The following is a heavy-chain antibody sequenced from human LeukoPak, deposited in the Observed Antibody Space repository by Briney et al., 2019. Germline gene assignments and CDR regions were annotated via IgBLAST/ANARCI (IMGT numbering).Heavy chain of an antibody. CDR2: IYYSGST. CDR1: GFTFRSYA. D-gene: IGHD1-26*01. Sequence: GSLRLSCAASGFTFRSYAMHWVRQPPEKGLEWIGSIYYSGSTYYNPSLKSRVTISVDTSKNQFSMKLSSVTAADTAVYYCARDTGIVGATDWDYYYYYYMDVWGKGTTVTVSS. V-gene: IGHV4-39*07. J-gene: IGHJ6*03. CDR3: ARDTGIVGATDWDYYYYYYMDV.